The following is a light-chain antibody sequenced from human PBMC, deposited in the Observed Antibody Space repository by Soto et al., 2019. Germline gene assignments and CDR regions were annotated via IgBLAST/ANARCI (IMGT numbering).Light chain of an antibody. Sequence: DIVMTQTPLSSPVTLGQAASISCRSSQSLLHSDGNTYLSWFQQRPGQPQRLXIYKVSDRFSGVPDRFSGSGAGTDFTLTISRVEAEDVGIYYCMQATQSHWTFGQGTKVDIK. CDR3: MQATQSHWT. CDR1: QSLLHSDGNTY. J-gene: IGKJ1*01. CDR2: KVS. V-gene: IGKV2-24*01.